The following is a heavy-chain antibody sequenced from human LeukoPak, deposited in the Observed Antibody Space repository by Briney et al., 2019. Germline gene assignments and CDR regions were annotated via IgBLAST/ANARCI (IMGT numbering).Heavy chain of an antibody. CDR3: TRGTYYYGSSGYHGGDY. CDR2: ISGSGGST. V-gene: IGHV3-23*01. D-gene: IGHD3-22*01. Sequence: PGGSLRLSCAASGFTFSSYAMSWVRQAPGKGLEWVSAISGSGGSTYYADSVKGRFTISRDNSKNTLYLQMNSLRAEDTAVYYCTRGTYYYGSSGYHGGDYWGQGTLVTVSS. J-gene: IGHJ4*02. CDR1: GFTFSSYA.